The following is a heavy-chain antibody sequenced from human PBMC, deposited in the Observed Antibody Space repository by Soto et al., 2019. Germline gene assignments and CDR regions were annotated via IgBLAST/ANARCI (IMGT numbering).Heavy chain of an antibody. J-gene: IGHJ4*02. CDR2: ISAHNGNT. CDR3: ARDLSYGLCDY. V-gene: IGHV1-18*01. CDR1: GYTFTSYG. Sequence: ASVKVSCKASGYTFTSYGISWVRQAPGQGLEWVGWISAHNGNTKYAQKLQGRVTMTTDTSTSTAYMELRSLRSDDTAVYYCARDLSYGLCDYWGQGTLVTVSS. D-gene: IGHD5-18*01.